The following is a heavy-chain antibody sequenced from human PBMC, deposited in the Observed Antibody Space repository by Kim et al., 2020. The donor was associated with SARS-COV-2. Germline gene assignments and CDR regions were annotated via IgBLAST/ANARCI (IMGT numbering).Heavy chain of an antibody. J-gene: IGHJ6*02. V-gene: IGHV3-33*06. CDR1: GFTFSSYG. CDR2: IWYDGSNK. D-gene: IGHD4-17*01. CDR3: AKAVTYYYYYGMDV. Sequence: GGSLRLSCAASGFTFSSYGMHWVRQAPGKGLEWVAVIWYDGSNKYYADSVKGRFTISRDNSKNTLYLQMNSLRAEDTAVYYCAKAVTYYYYYGMDVWGQGTTVTVSS.